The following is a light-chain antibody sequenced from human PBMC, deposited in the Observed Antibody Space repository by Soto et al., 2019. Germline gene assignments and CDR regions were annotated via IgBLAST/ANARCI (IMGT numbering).Light chain of an antibody. J-gene: IGLJ1*01. V-gene: IGLV1-40*01. CDR2: ASS. CDR3: QSYDSSLSGFYV. CDR1: SSNIGAGYA. Sequence: SVLTQPASGNGVPGQRVTISSNRGSSNIGAGYAVNWYQQLPGTAPKLLIYASSDRPSRVPDRFSGSKSGTSASLAITGLQAEDEADYYCQSYDSSLSGFYVFGTGTKVTVL.